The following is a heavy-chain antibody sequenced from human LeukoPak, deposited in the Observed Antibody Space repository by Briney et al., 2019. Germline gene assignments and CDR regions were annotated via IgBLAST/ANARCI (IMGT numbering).Heavy chain of an antibody. CDR1: GFTFSSYG. Sequence: PGGSLRLSRAASGFTFSSYGMHWVRQPPGKGRGWVAVIWYDGSNKYYADSVKGRFTISRDNSKNTLYLQMNSLRAEDTAVYYCARDLRGADAFDIWGQGTMVTVSS. CDR3: ARDLRGADAFDI. D-gene: IGHD3-16*01. CDR2: IWYDGSNK. J-gene: IGHJ3*02. V-gene: IGHV3-33*01.